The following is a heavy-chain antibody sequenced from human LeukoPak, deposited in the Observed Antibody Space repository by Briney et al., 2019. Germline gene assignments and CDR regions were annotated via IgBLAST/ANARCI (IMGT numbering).Heavy chain of an antibody. CDR3: ARADTTLDAFDI. V-gene: IGHV4-30-2*01. D-gene: IGHD1-26*01. Sequence: SQTLSLTCAVSGGSISSGGYSGSWIRQPPGKGLAWIGYIFRSGSAYYNPSLKSRVTISVDRSKNQFSLKLSSVTAADTAVYYCARADTTLDAFDIWGQGTMVTVSS. CDR1: GGSISSGGYS. J-gene: IGHJ3*02. CDR2: IFRSGSA.